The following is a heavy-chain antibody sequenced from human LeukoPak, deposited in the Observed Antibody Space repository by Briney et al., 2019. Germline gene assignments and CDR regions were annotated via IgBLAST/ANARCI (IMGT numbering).Heavy chain of an antibody. D-gene: IGHD6-19*01. J-gene: IGHJ6*02. CDR3: ARDGLDSSGWYNYYGMDV. CDR1: GFTFSSYA. CDR2: ISYDGSNK. V-gene: IGHV3-30-3*01. Sequence: GGSLRLSCAASGFTFSSYAMHWVRQAPGKGLEWVAVISYDGSNKYYADSVKGRFTISRDNSKNTLYLQMNSLRAEDTAVYYCARDGLDSSGWYNYYGMDVWSQGTTVTVSS.